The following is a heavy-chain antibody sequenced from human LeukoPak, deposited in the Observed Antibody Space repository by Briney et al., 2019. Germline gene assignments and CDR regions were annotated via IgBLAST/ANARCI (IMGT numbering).Heavy chain of an antibody. CDR3: ARDGVLYSSGWYVDYFDY. Sequence: GRSLRLSCAASGFTFSSYAMHWVRQAPGKGLEWVAVISYDGSNKYYADSVKGRFTISRDNSKNTLYLQMNSLRAEDTAVYYCARDGVLYSSGWYVDYFDYWGQGTLVTVSS. D-gene: IGHD6-19*01. CDR2: ISYDGSNK. CDR1: GFTFSSYA. V-gene: IGHV3-30-3*01. J-gene: IGHJ4*02.